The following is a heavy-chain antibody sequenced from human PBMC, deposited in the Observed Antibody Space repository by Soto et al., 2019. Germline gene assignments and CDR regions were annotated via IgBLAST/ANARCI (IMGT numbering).Heavy chain of an antibody. J-gene: IGHJ5*02. CDR1: GYNLNELS. CDR2: SDPADGET. V-gene: IGHV1-24*01. CDR3: ATVLVSTIPLDS. Sequence: QVQLVQSGAEVKKPGASVKVSCKVSGYNLNELSIHWVRQAPGKGLEWMGVSDPADGETIYAQKFQGRVTMTEATSTDPAYMELSRLRSEDTAVYYCATVLVSTIPLDSWGQGTLVTVSS. D-gene: IGHD5-12*01.